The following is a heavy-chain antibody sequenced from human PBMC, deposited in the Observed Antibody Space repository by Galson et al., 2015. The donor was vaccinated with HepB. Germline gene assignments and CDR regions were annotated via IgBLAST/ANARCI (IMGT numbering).Heavy chain of an antibody. Sequence: SLRLSCAASEFSLSGYGMHWVRQAPGKGLEWVAGIWYDGSNKYYTDSIKGRSTISRDNSKNMLYLQMNSLRAEDTAVYYCARATAESGFDLWGQGTMVTVSS. CDR1: EFSLSGYG. D-gene: IGHD1-26*01. CDR3: ARATAESGFDL. V-gene: IGHV3-33*01. CDR2: IWYDGSNK. J-gene: IGHJ3*01.